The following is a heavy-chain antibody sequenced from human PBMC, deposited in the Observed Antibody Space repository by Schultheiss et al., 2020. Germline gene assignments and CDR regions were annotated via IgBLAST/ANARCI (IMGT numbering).Heavy chain of an antibody. CDR1: GFTFDDYA. V-gene: IGHV3-30*14. D-gene: IGHD4-11*01. CDR3: ARGGDTVTTFYYYMDV. J-gene: IGHJ6*03. CDR2: ISYDGSNK. Sequence: GESLKISCAASGFTFDDYAMHWVRQAPGKGLEWVAVISYDGSNKYYADSVKGRFTISRDNSKNTLYLQMNSLRAEDTAVYYCARGGDTVTTFYYYMDVWGKGITVTVSS.